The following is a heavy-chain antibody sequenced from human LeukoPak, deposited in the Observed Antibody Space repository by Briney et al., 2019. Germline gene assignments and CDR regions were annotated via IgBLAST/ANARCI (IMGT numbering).Heavy chain of an antibody. CDR2: ISYDGSNK. Sequence: GRSLRLSCAASGFTFSSYAMHWVRQAPGEGLEWVAVISYDGSNKYYADSVKGRFTISRDNSKNTLYLQMNSLRAEDTAVYYCARGNDILTGSLDAEYFQHWGQGTLVTVSS. D-gene: IGHD3-9*01. V-gene: IGHV3-30-3*01. CDR1: GFTFSSYA. CDR3: ARGNDILTGSLDAEYFQH. J-gene: IGHJ1*01.